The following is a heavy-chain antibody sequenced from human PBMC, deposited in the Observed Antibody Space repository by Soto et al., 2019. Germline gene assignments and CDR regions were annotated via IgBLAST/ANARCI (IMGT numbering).Heavy chain of an antibody. CDR1: GGTFSSYA. Sequence: QVQLVQSGAEVKKPGSSVKVSCKASGGTFSSYAISWVRQAPGQGLEWMGGIIPIFGTANYAQKFQGRVTITADEATSTAYMELSSLRSEDTAVYYCARGAEMATPENYYYGMDVWGQGTTVTVSS. D-gene: IGHD5-12*01. CDR2: IIPIFGTA. CDR3: ARGAEMATPENYYYGMDV. V-gene: IGHV1-69*01. J-gene: IGHJ6*02.